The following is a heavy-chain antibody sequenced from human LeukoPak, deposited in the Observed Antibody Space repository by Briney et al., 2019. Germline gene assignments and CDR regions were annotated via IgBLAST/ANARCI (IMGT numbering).Heavy chain of an antibody. J-gene: IGHJ4*02. D-gene: IGHD6-19*01. CDR1: GDAITRGHDH. Sequence: SETLSLTCTVSGDAITRGHDHGHRIPRSPGEGLQWIGYNFFTGSTYYNPSLGSRFTISLDAPKNQFSLRLNSVTAADTAVYYCARGDYTVLAGSPFDLWGRRTLVTVSS. CDR2: NFFTGST. V-gene: IGHV4-30-4*01. CDR3: ARGDYTVLAGSPFDL.